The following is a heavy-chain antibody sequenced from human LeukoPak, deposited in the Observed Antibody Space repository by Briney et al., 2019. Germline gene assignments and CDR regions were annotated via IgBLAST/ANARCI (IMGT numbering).Heavy chain of an antibody. D-gene: IGHD2-2*01. CDR2: ISWNSGSI. CDR3: AEGPEGYCSSTSCYDWYFDL. J-gene: IGHJ2*01. V-gene: IGHV3-9*03. Sequence: GGSLRLSCAASGFTFDDYAMHWVRQAPGKGLEWVSGISWNSGSIGYADSVKGRFTISRDNAKNSLYLQMNSLRAEDMALYYCAEGPEGYCSSTSCYDWYFDLWGRGTLVTVSS. CDR1: GFTFDDYA.